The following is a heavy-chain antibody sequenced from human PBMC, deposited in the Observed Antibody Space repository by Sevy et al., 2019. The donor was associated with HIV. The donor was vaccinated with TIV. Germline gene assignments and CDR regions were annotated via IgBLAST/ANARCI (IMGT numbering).Heavy chain of an antibody. CDR2: INTYTGHT. CDR1: GYNFGDHG. D-gene: IGHD3-10*01. V-gene: IGHV1-18*01. CDR3: ARCGYGSGSYYAPN. J-gene: IGHJ4*02. Sequence: ASVKVSCKTSGYNFGDHGISWVRQVPGQGLAWMGWINTYTGHTNYAHNFQNRVTMTTDTSTTTVYMELRSLRSGDTAVYYCARCGYGSGSYYAPNWGQGTLVTVSS.